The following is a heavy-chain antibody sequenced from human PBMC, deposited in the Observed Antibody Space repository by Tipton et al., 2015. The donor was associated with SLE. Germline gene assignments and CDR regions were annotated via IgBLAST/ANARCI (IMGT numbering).Heavy chain of an antibody. CDR1: GYTFTGYY. J-gene: IGHJ2*01. V-gene: IGHV1-2*02. Sequence: QLVQSGAEVKKPGASVKVSCKASGYTFTGYYMHWARQAPGQGLEWMGWINPNSGGTNYAQKFQGRVTMTRDTSISTAYMELSRLRSDGTAVYYCARAAGLQSNWYFDLWGRGPLVTVPS. CDR2: INPNSGGT. D-gene: IGHD2-21*01. CDR3: ARAAGLQSNWYFDL.